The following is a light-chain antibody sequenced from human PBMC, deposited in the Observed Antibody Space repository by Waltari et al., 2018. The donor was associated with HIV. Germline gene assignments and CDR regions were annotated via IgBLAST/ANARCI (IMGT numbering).Light chain of an antibody. Sequence: QSVLTQPPAVSGALGQRVSISCTGTTSNIGANDVFTWYQQYPGRAPKVLVYGSRHRPSGVPDRFSGSKSGSSASLAITGLQAEDEAEYYCQSYDSSLSGSVFGGGTKVTVL. V-gene: IGLV1-40*01. CDR3: QSYDSSLSGSV. J-gene: IGLJ2*01. CDR1: TSNIGANDV. CDR2: GSR.